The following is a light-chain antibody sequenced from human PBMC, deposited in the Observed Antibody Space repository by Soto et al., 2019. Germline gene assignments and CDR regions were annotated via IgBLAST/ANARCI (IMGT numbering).Light chain of an antibody. CDR3: QHYSNWRRT. J-gene: IGKJ2*01. CDR2: AAS. Sequence: EIVMTQSPDTLSVSPGERATLSCRASQSINSNLAWYQHKPGQPPRLLMYAASTRAAGIPARFSGSGSGTAFTLTISGLQSEDCAVYYCQHYSNWRRTFGQGPKLEIK. CDR1: QSINSN. V-gene: IGKV3-15*01.